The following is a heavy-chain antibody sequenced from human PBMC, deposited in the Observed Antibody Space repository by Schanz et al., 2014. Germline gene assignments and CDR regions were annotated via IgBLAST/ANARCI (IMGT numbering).Heavy chain of an antibody. CDR1: GYTFTSYD. CDR3: ATNSPFRMVRGSNAFDA. D-gene: IGHD3-10*01. J-gene: IGHJ3*01. V-gene: IGHV1-8*01. Sequence: QVQLVQSGAEVKKPGASVKVSCKASGYTFTSYDINWVRQATGQGLEWMGWMNSKTGNTGYAQRFQGRVTMTRNTSITTAYLELSSLRSGDTAVYYCATNSPFRMVRGSNAFDAWGQGTMVNVSS. CDR2: MNSKTGNT.